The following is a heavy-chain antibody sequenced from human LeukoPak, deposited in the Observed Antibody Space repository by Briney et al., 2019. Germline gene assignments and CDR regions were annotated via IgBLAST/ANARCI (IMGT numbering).Heavy chain of an antibody. CDR1: GYTFTDYY. D-gene: IGHD2-2*01. V-gene: IGHV1-2*02. Sequence: GASVKVSCKASGYTFTDYYMHWVRQAPGQGLEWMGWINPNSGGTNYAQKFQGRVTMTRDTSISTAYMELSRLRSDDTAVYYCARDLYQLPLINWFDPWGQGTLVTVSS. CDR2: INPNSGGT. J-gene: IGHJ5*02. CDR3: ARDLYQLPLINWFDP.